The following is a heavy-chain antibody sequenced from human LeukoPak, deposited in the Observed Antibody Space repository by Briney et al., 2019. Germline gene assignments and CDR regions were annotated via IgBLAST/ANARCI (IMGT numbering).Heavy chain of an antibody. J-gene: IGHJ4*02. CDR2: IYTSGST. CDR1: GGSISSGSYY. D-gene: IGHD2-21*02. V-gene: IGHV4-61*02. CDR3: ACGGVVTGYFDY. Sequence: PSQTLSLTCTVSGGSISSGSYYWSWIRQPAGKGLEWIGRIYTSGSTNYNPSLKSRVTISVDTSKNQFSLKLSSVTAADTAVYYCACGGVVTGYFDYWGQGTLVTVSS.